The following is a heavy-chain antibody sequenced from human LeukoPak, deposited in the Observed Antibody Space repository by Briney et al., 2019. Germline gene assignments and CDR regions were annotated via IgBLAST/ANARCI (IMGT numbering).Heavy chain of an antibody. D-gene: IGHD4-17*01. CDR2: IYHSGST. V-gene: IGHV4-38-2*01. CDR3: ATADYGDWFDP. Sequence: SETLSLTCAVSGYSISSGYYWGWIRQPPGKGLEWIGSIYHSGSTYYNPTIKSRVTISVDTSKNQFTLKLSSVTAADTAVYYCATADYGDWFDPWGQGTLVTVSS. J-gene: IGHJ5*02. CDR1: GYSISSGYY.